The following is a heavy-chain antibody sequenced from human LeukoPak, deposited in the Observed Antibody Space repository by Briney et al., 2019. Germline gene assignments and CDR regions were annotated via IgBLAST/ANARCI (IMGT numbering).Heavy chain of an antibody. CDR1: GLTCNSYS. CDR3: ARPLDVFRDYVSYFHH. V-gene: IGHV3-48*01. J-gene: IGHJ1*01. Sequence: GGSLRLSCAASGLTCNSYSVDWVRQAQKKELEWVSYISGSSDNIYYAYSVEGRFTISRDNAKNSLYLQMNSLRAEDTAVNYFARPLDVFRDYVSYFHHWGQGTLVTVSS. D-gene: IGHD3-10*01. CDR2: ISGSSDNI.